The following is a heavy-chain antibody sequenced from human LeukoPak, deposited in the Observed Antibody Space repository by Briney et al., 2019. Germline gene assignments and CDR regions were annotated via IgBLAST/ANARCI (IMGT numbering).Heavy chain of an antibody. CDR3: AKDMLGDGDSKYFFDF. V-gene: IGHV3-9*01. CDR1: GFTFDDYA. J-gene: IGHJ4*02. CDR2: ISWNSGSI. Sequence: GGSLRLSCAASGFTFDDYAMHWVRQAPGKGLEWVSGISWNSGSIAYVASVKGRFTISRDSAKNSLYLQMNSLRVEDTALYYCAKDMLGDGDSKYFFDFWGQGTLVTVSS. D-gene: IGHD4-17*01.